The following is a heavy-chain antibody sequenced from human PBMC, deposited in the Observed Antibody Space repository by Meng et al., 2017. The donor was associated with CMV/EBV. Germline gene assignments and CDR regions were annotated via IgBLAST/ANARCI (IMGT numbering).Heavy chain of an antibody. J-gene: IGHJ6*02. CDR3: ARIGYYTIFGNYYGMDV. CDR2: ISSSGSTI. D-gene: IGHD3-3*01. Sequence: GESLKISCAASGFTFSDYYMSWIRQAPGKGLEWVSYISSSGSTIYYADSVKGRFTISRDNAKNSLYLQMNSLRAEDTAVYYCARIGYYTIFGNYYGMDVWGQGTTVTVSS. V-gene: IGHV3-11*04. CDR1: GFTFSDYY.